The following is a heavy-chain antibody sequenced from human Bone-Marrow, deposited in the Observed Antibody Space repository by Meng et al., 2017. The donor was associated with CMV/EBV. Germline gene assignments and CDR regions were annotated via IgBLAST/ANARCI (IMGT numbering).Heavy chain of an antibody. D-gene: IGHD5-24*01. CDR1: GYTFTSYD. V-gene: IGHV1-8*03. Sequence: ASVKVSCKASGYTFTSYDINWVRQATGQGLEWMGWMNPNSGNTGYAQKFQGRVTITRNTSISTAYMELSSLRSEDTAVYYCARGRRWLQLGTGYYFDYWGQGTLVTVSS. CDR3: ARGRRWLQLGTGYYFDY. CDR2: MNPNSGNT. J-gene: IGHJ4*02.